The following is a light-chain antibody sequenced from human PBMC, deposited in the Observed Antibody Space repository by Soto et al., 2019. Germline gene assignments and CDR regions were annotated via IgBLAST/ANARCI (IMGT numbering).Light chain of an antibody. Sequence: EISMCPSPSSLSASVGDRVTITCRASHSISSYLNWYQQKQGKAPKLLIYAASSWQRGVPSSFSGSRSGPDFTLTISSRHHEEFATYYCQQSNSTTRLTFGQGTRLEIK. CDR1: HSISSY. CDR2: AAS. J-gene: IGKJ5*01. V-gene: IGKV1-39*01. CDR3: QQSNSTTRLT.